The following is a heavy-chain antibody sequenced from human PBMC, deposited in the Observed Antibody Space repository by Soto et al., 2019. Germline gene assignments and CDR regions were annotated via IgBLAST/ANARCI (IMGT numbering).Heavy chain of an antibody. D-gene: IGHD3-9*01. V-gene: IGHV1-46*01. J-gene: IGHJ4*02. CDR3: ARDTPLTPRDYDILTGYYRPGFDY. CDR2: INPSGGST. Sequence: ASVQVSCKASGSTFTSYYMHWVRQAPGQGLEWMGIINPSGGSTSYAQKFQGRVTMTRNTSTSTVYMELSSLRSEDTAVYYCARDTPLTPRDYDILTGYYRPGFDYWGQGTLVTVSS. CDR1: GSTFTSYY.